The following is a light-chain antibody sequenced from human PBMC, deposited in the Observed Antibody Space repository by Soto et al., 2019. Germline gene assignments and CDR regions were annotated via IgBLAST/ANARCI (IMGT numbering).Light chain of an antibody. CDR2: AAS. CDR3: QQSFSTHSIT. CDR1: QTISSY. J-gene: IGKJ5*01. V-gene: IGKV1-39*01. Sequence: DIQMTQSPSSLSASVGDRFTITSLASQTISSYLNWYQQKPGKAPKLLIYAASSLQSGVPSRFSGSGSGTDFSLTISSLQREDFATYYCQQSFSTHSITFGQGTRLEIK.